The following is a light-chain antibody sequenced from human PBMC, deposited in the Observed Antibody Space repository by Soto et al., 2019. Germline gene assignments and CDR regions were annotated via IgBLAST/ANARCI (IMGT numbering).Light chain of an antibody. V-gene: IGKV1-39*01. CDR1: QSINSY. CDR3: QQTYGTPRT. Sequence: DIQMTQSPSSLSASVGDRFTITCRASQSINSYLNWYQQKPGKDPKLLIYAASSLQSGVPSRFSGSGSGTDFTLTITSLQPEDFATYYCQQTYGTPRTFGQGTKVEIK. CDR2: AAS. J-gene: IGKJ1*01.